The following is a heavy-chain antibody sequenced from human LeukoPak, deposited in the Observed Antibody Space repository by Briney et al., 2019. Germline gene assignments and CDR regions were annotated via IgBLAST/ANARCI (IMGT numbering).Heavy chain of an antibody. CDR2: IKQDGSEK. J-gene: IGHJ4*02. CDR1: GFTFSSYW. Sequence: QSGGSLSLACEASGFTFSSYWMSWVRQAPGKGLEWVANIKQDGSEKYYVDSVKGRFTISRDNAKNSLYLQMNSLRAEDTAVYYCASVWFGEFPFDYWGQGTLVTVSS. D-gene: IGHD3-10*01. V-gene: IGHV3-7*01. CDR3: ASVWFGEFPFDY.